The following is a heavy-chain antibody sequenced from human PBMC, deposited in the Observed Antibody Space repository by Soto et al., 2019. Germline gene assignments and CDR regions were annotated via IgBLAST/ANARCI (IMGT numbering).Heavy chain of an antibody. CDR1: GFTFSSYA. CDR2: ISYDGSNK. J-gene: IGHJ4*02. Sequence: QVQLVESGGGVVQPGRSLRLSCAASGFTFSSYAMHWVRQAPGKGLEWVAVISYDGSNKYYADSVKGRFTISRDNSKNTLYLQMNSLRAEDTAVYYCARDPVLLVPAHYFDYWGQGTLVTVSS. D-gene: IGHD2-2*01. V-gene: IGHV3-30-3*01. CDR3: ARDPVLLVPAHYFDY.